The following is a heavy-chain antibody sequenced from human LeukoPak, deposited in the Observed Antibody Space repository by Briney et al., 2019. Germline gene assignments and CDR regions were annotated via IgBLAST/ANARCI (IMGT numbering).Heavy chain of an antibody. V-gene: IGHV4-39*07. CDR1: GGSISSSDHY. D-gene: IGHD3-3*01. J-gene: IGHJ6*03. CDR2: IHYSGST. CDR3: AGDITVPTYQYIDV. Sequence: SETLSLTCTVTGGSISSSDHYWGWIRQPPGKGLEWIGSIHYSGSTYYNPSFNSRVTISVDTSKNQFSLKLSSVTAADTAVYYCAGDITVPTYQYIDVWGKGTTVTVSS.